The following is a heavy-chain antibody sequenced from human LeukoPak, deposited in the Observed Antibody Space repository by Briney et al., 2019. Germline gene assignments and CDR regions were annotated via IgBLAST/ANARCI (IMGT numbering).Heavy chain of an antibody. J-gene: IGHJ4*02. CDR1: GFSFSDYT. CDR2: ISNDGNNK. CDR3: ARRAGTYSHPYDY. Sequence: PGGSLRLSCAASGFSFSDYTMHWVRQAPGKGLEWVAFISNDGNNKYSADAVKGRFTISRDNSKNTLYLQMNSLRAEDTAVYYCARRAGTYSHPYDYWGQGTLVTVSS. V-gene: IGHV3-30*14. D-gene: IGHD6-19*01.